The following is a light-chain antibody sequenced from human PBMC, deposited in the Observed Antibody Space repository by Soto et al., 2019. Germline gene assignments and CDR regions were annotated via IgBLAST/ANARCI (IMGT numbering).Light chain of an antibody. Sequence: EIVITQSPSTLSVSPGERATLSCRASQSVSIKLAWYQQRPGQAPRLLIYDTSTRATGIPARFSGSGSGTEFTLTISSLQSEDFAGYYCQQYNNWPPITFGQGTRLEIK. V-gene: IGKV3-15*01. CDR3: QQYNNWPPIT. J-gene: IGKJ5*01. CDR1: QSVSIK. CDR2: DTS.